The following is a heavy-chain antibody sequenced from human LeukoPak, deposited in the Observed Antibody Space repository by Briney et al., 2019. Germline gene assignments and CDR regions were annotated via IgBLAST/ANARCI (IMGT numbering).Heavy chain of an antibody. J-gene: IGHJ4*02. CDR3: ARPPYSSGWYYFDY. V-gene: IGHV4-39*01. CDR1: GGSISSSSYY. D-gene: IGHD6-19*01. Sequence: SETLSLTCTVSGGSISSSSYYWGWIRQPPGKGLEWIGRIYYSGSTYYNPSLKSRVTISVDTSKNQFSLKLSSVTAADTAVYYCARPPYSSGWYYFDYWGQGTLVTVSS. CDR2: IYYSGST.